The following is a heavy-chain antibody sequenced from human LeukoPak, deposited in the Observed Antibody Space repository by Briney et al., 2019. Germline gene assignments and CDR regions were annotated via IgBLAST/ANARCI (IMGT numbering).Heavy chain of an antibody. Sequence: GGSLRLSCAASGFTFSSYAMTWVRQAPGKGLEWVSVISGSGGSTYYADSVKGRFTISRDNSKNTLYMQMNSLRAEDTAVYYCAKDLAPGYYDSSGYFDYWGRGTLVTVSS. V-gene: IGHV3-23*01. CDR2: ISGSGGST. CDR3: AKDLAPGYYDSSGYFDY. D-gene: IGHD3-22*01. CDR1: GFTFSSYA. J-gene: IGHJ4*02.